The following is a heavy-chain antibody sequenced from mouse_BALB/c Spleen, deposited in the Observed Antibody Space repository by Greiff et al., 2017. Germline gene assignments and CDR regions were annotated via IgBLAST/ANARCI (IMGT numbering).Heavy chain of an antibody. V-gene: IGHV1S81*02. Sequence: QVQLQQPGAELVKPGASVKLSCKASGYTFTSYYMYWVKQRPGQGLEWIGGINPSNGGTNFNEKFKGKATLTVDKSSSTAYMQLSSLTSEDSAVYYGTRSGGNYVGAHYYAIDYWGQGTSVTVSS. D-gene: IGHD2-1*01. CDR3: TRSGGNYVGAHYYAIDY. CDR1: GYTFTSYY. CDR2: INPSNGGT. J-gene: IGHJ4*01.